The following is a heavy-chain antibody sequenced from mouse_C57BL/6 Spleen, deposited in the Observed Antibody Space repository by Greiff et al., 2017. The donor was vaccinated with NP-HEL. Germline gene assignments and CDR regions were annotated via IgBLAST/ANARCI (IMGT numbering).Heavy chain of an antibody. J-gene: IGHJ1*03. CDR2: IYPGDGDT. D-gene: IGHD1-1*01. CDR1: GYAFSSYW. Sequence: QVQLKESGAELVKPGASVKISCKASGYAFSSYWMNWVKQRPGKGLEWIGQIYPGDGDTNYNGKFKGKATLTADKSSSTAYMQLSSLTSEDSAVYFCARSDYYYGSSYVYWYFDVWGTGTTVTVSS. V-gene: IGHV1-80*01. CDR3: ARSDYYYGSSYVYWYFDV.